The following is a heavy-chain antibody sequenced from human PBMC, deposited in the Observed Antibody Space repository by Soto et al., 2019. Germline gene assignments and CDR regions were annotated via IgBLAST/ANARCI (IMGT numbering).Heavy chain of an antibody. CDR1: GFTFSSYS. J-gene: IGHJ4*02. CDR2: ISSSSSYI. V-gene: IGHV3-21*01. D-gene: IGHD5-18*01. Sequence: GGSLRLSCAASGFTFSSYSMNWVRQAPGKGLEWVSSISSSSSYIYYADSVKGRFTISRDNAKNSLYLQMNSLRAEDTAVYYCARDGLRDEAGYSYGYGYWGQGTLVTVSS. CDR3: ARDGLRDEAGYSYGYGY.